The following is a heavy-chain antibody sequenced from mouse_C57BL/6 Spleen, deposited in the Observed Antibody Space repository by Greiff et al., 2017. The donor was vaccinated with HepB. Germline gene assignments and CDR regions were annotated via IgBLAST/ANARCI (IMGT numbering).Heavy chain of an antibody. V-gene: IGHV5-4*01. CDR3: ARDKRARYDHWYFDV. CDR2: ISDGGSYT. D-gene: IGHD2-3*01. Sequence: EVKLVESGGGLVKPGGSLKLSCAASGFTFSSYAMSWVRQTPEKRLEWVATISDGGSYTYYPDNVKGRFTISRDNAKNNLYLQMSHLKSEDTAMYYCARDKRARYDHWYFDVWGTGTTVTVSS. CDR1: GFTFSSYA. J-gene: IGHJ1*03.